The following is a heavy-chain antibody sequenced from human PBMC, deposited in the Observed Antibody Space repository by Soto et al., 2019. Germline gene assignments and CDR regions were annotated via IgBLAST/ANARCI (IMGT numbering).Heavy chain of an antibody. CDR2: ISSSSSYI. D-gene: IGHD3-22*01. V-gene: IGHV3-21*01. Sequence: PGGSLRLSCAASGFTFSTYSMNWVRQAPGKGLEWVSSISSSSSYIYYADSVKGRFTISRDNAKNSLYLQMNSLRAEDTAVYSCARYDSSGYYWPYYYYGMDVWGQGTTVTVSS. CDR3: ARYDSSGYYWPYYYYGMDV. CDR1: GFTFSTYS. J-gene: IGHJ6*02.